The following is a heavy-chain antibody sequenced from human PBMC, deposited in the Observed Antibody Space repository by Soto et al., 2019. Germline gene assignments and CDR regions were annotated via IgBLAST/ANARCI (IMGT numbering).Heavy chain of an antibody. D-gene: IGHD3-10*01. V-gene: IGHV4-31*03. CDR1: GGSISSGGYY. CDR3: AREPYYGSGSYYFQH. Sequence: QVQLQESGPGLVKPSQTLSLTCTVSGGSISSGGYYWSWIRQHPGKGLEWIGYIYYNGSTYYNPSLQSRVTIAVDTSKNQFSLKLSSVTAADTAVYYCAREPYYGSGSYYFQHWGQGTLVTVSS. CDR2: IYYNGST. J-gene: IGHJ1*01.